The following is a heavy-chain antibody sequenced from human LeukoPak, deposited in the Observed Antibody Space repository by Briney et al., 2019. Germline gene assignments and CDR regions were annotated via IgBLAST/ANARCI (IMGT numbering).Heavy chain of an antibody. CDR1: GGSFSGYY. CDR3: ARGWTYCSSTSCYHYHYGMDV. Sequence: SETLSLTCAVYGGSFSGYYWSWIRQPPGKGLEWIGEINHSGSTNYNPSLKSRVTISVDTSKNQFSLKLSSVTAADTAVYYCARGWTYCSSTSCYHYHYGMDVWGQGTTVTVSS. J-gene: IGHJ6*02. CDR2: INHSGST. D-gene: IGHD2-2*01. V-gene: IGHV4-34*01.